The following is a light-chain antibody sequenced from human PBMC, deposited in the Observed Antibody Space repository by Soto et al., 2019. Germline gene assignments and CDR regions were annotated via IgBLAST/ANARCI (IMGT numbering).Light chain of an antibody. CDR2: KVS. Sequence: EVVMTQSPLSLPVTLGQPASISCRSSQSLAYIDGNTYLSWFHQRPGQSPRRLIYKVSNRESGVPDRFSGSGSGTDFTLKISRVEAEDVGVYYCMEGTLWPPYTFGQGTKLEIK. CDR1: QSLAYIDGNTY. J-gene: IGKJ2*01. CDR3: MEGTLWPPYT. V-gene: IGKV2-30*01.